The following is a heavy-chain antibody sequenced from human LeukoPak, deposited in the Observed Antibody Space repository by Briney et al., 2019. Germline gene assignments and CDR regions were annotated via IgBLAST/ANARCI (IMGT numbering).Heavy chain of an antibody. V-gene: IGHV3-74*01. CDR1: GFTFSSFW. Sequence: GGSLRLSCAASGFTFSSFWMHWVRQAPGKGLVWVSHTNSDGSTTDYADSVRGRFTISRDNSKNTLYLQMYSLRAEDTAVYYCARDLRADYWGQGTLVTVSS. CDR3: ARDLRADY. J-gene: IGHJ4*02. CDR2: TNSDGSTT.